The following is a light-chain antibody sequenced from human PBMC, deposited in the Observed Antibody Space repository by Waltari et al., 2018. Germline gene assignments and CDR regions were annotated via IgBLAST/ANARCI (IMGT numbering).Light chain of an antibody. V-gene: IGKV1-39*01. Sequence: IQMTQSPSSLAASVGDKVIVTCRASQSITPYVNWFQQRPGKAPTLPLHSTSTLHYAVPSRFSGNASGIDFSLTISPLQPEDFATYYCQQSVRTLRTLGQETKV. CDR2: STS. CDR1: QSITPY. CDR3: QQSVRTLRT. J-gene: IGKJ3*01.